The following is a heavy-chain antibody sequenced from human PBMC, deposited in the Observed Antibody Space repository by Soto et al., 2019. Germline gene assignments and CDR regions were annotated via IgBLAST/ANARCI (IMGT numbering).Heavy chain of an antibody. V-gene: IGHV3-23*01. J-gene: IGHJ2*01. CDR1: GFTFSSYA. D-gene: IGHD4-17*01. Sequence: GGSLRLSCAASGFTFSSYAMNWVRQAPGKGLEWVSVISGGGDSTYYADSVKGRLTISRDNSKDTLYLQMNSLRAEDTAVYYCAKRTVGWYFDLWGRGTLVTVSS. CDR2: ISGGGDST. CDR3: AKRTVGWYFDL.